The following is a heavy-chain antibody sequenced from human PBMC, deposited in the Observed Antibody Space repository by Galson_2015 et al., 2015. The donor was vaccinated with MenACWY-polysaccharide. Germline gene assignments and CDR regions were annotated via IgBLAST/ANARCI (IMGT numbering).Heavy chain of an antibody. CDR2: IYSGGST. V-gene: IGHV3-66*01. Sequence: SLRLSCAASGFTVSSNYMSWVRQAPGKGLEWVSVIYSGGSTYYPDSVKGRFTISRDNTKNSLYLQMNSLRAEDTAVYYCARGRYGGDRDAFDLWGQRPMVPVSS. CDR1: GFTVSSNY. D-gene: IGHD3-16*01. CDR3: ARGRYGGDRDAFDL. J-gene: IGHJ3*01.